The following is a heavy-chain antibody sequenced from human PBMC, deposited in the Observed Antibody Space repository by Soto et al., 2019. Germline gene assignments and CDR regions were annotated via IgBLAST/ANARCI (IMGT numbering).Heavy chain of an antibody. CDR3: ARCNPPSGYCSGGSYYSHYYYYGMDV. CDR2: IIPIFGTA. Sequence: QVQLVQSGAEVKKPGSSVKVSCKASGGTFSSYAISWVRQAPGPGLEWMGGIIPIFGTANYAQKFQGRVTITADESTSTAYKELSSLRSEDTAVYYCARCNPPSGYCSGGSYYSHYYYYGMDVWGQGTTVTVSS. J-gene: IGHJ6*02. D-gene: IGHD2-15*01. V-gene: IGHV1-69*01. CDR1: GGTFSSYA.